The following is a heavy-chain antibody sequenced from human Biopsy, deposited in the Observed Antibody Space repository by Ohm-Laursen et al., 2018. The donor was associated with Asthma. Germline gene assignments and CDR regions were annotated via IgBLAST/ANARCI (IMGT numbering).Heavy chain of an antibody. CDR3: AKSADYYDCTDYLDF. V-gene: IGHV3-9*01. J-gene: IGHJ4*01. Sequence: SLRLSCSASGFSFDDCAMHWVRQAPGKGLEWVSSISWNSGNIDYAVSVKGRFTISRDNAKNSLYLQMQSLRPEDTAFYYCAKSADYYDCTDYLDFWGRGTLVTVSS. CDR1: GFSFDDCA. CDR2: ISWNSGNI. D-gene: IGHD3-22*01.